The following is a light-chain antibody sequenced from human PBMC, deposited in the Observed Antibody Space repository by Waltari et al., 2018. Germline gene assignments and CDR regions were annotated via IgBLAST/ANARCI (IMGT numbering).Light chain of an antibody. CDR2: RNN. Sequence: QSVLTQPPSASGTPGQWVTISRSGSSPTIAGTTFTWYQHLPGTAPKLRIYRNNQRPSGVPDRFSGSKSGTSASLAISGLQSEDEAAYYCSAWDDSLNGVVFGGGTKLTVL. CDR1: SPTIAGTT. V-gene: IGLV1-44*01. J-gene: IGLJ2*01. CDR3: SAWDDSLNGVV.